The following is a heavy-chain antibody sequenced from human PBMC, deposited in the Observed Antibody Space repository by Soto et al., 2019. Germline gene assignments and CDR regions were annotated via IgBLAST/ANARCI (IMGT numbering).Heavy chain of an antibody. V-gene: IGHV4-39*01. CDR1: GGSISSSSYY. D-gene: IGHD3-3*01. CDR2: IYYSGST. Sequence: QLQLQESGPGLVKPSETLSLTCTVSGGSISSSSYYWGWIRQPPGKGLEWIVSIYYSGSTYYDPSLKSRVTRSADTSQTQFSLKLSSVTAADTAVYYCARHAPPRFLELTYYRWYAFDIWGQGTMVTVSS. CDR3: ARHAPPRFLELTYYRWYAFDI. J-gene: IGHJ3*02.